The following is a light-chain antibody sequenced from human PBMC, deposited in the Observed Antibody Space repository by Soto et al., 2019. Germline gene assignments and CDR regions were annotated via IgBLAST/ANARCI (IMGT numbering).Light chain of an antibody. J-gene: IGKJ5*01. Sequence: IVMTQSRATLSVSPGDRATLSCRASQSVSSNLAWYQQKPGQAPRLLIYDASNRATVIPAMFSGSGSGKYFPLTISSLAPEDLVVYCCQQHSNWITFGQGTRLEIK. CDR3: QQHSNWIT. V-gene: IGKV3-11*01. CDR2: DAS. CDR1: QSVSSN.